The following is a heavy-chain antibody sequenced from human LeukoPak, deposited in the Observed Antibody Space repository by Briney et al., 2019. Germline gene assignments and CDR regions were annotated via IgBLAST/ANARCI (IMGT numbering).Heavy chain of an antibody. J-gene: IGHJ4*02. CDR3: AKGLVAAEGDYYFDY. V-gene: IGHV3-30*02. Sequence: PGGSLRLSCAASGFTFSSNGMHWVRQAPGKGLEWVAFIRYDGSNKYYADSVKGRFTISRDNSKNTLYLQMNSLRAEDTAVYYCAKGLVAAEGDYYFDYWGQGTLVTVSS. CDR2: IRYDGSNK. D-gene: IGHD2-15*01. CDR1: GFTFSSNG.